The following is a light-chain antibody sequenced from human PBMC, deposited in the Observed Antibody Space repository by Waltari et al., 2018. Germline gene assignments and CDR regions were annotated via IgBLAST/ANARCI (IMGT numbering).Light chain of an antibody. CDR3: SSYSSSTTLGNV. J-gene: IGLJ1*01. CDR1: GSGVGSYDL. Sequence: QSALTQAASVSGSPGQSITISCSGTGSGVGSYDLVAWYQQPPGKAPKLLIYEATKRPAGVSRRFSGSKSGNTASLTISGLQAEDEADYFCSSYSSSTTLGNVFGTGTKVTVL. CDR2: EAT. V-gene: IGLV2-23*01.